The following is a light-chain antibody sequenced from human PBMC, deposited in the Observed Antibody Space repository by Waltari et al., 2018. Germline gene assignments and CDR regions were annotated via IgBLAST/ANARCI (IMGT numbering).Light chain of an antibody. J-gene: IGLJ2*01. CDR3: FSYAGSSVL. V-gene: IGLV2-8*01. CDR2: EVS. CDR1: SSDVGGNNY. Sequence: QSALTQPPSASGSPGQSVTISCTGTSSDVGGNNYVSWYQQHPGQAPKLVIYEVSQRTSVVPDRFSGSTSGNTASMTVSELQAEDEAYYYCFSYAGSSVLFGGGTKLTVL.